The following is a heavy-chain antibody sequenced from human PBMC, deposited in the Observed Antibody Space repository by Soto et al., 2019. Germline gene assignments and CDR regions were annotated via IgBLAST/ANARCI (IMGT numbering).Heavy chain of an antibody. CDR2: VYSRGST. J-gene: IGHJ4*02. D-gene: IGHD4-17*01. V-gene: IGHV4-39*01. Sequence: PSETLSLTCTVSGDSITSNNHYWVWIRQPPGKGLEWIGAVYSRGSTYYNPSLKSRVSMSVDTSKNQFSLNVSSVTAAYTALYFCARQYTVTVSYFDYWGLGTLVTVSS. CDR1: GDSITSNNHY. CDR3: ARQYTVTVSYFDY.